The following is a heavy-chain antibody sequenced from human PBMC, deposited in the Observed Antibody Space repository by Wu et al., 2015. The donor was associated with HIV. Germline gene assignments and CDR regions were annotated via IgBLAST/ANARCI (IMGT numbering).Heavy chain of an antibody. CDR2: SRPLHLVTS. Sequence: QVQLVQSGAEVKKPGSSVKVSCKAPGDTFSNSAIIWVRQAPGQGLEWMGGSRPLHLVTSDHAETFQDRITITADGSTRSSYMELNSLRSEDTAVYYCARSSYCGRGCYQYFRHWGQGTLVIVSP. J-gene: IGHJ1*01. D-gene: IGHD2-21*01. CDR3: ARSSYCGRGCYQYFRH. CDR1: GDTFSNSA. V-gene: IGHV1-69*13.